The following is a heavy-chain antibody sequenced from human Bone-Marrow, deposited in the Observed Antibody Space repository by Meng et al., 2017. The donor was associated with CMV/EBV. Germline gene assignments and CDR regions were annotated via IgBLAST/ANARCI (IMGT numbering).Heavy chain of an antibody. Sequence: GESLKIYCAASGFTLDDYGMSWVRQAPGNGLEWVSGINWNGGSTGYADSVKGRFTISRDNAKNSLYLQMNSLRAEDTALYYCARGAIVSTTLYGMDVCGQGTTVTVSS. V-gene: IGHV3-20*04. D-gene: IGHD5/OR15-5a*01. CDR3: ARGAIVSTTLYGMDV. J-gene: IGHJ6*02. CDR1: GFTLDDYG. CDR2: INWNGGST.